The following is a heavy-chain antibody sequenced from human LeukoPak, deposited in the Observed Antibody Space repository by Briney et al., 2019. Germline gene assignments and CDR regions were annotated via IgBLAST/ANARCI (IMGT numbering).Heavy chain of an antibody. D-gene: IGHD1-26*01. J-gene: IGHJ4*02. V-gene: IGHV4-59*06. CDR1: GGSISSYY. CDR3: ARYSGNYRFFDY. CDR2: IYHSGTT. Sequence: SETLSLTCTVSGGSISSYYWNWIRQPPGKGLEWIGYIYHSGTTYYNPSLKSRVTISVDTSENQFSLKLTSVTAADSAMYYCARYSGNYRFFDYWGQGTLVTVSS.